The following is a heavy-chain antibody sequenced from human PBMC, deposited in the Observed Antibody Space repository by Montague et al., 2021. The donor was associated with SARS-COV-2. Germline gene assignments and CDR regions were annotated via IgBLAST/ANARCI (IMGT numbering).Heavy chain of an antibody. Sequence: SETLSLTCAVSGGSISSSNCWSWVRQPPGKGLEWFGEINHSGSTXYNPSLQSRLTISVDKSTNQVSLKLSSVTAADTAVYYCANRPTYSGSYHEYYFDYWGQGTLVTVSS. V-gene: IGHV4-4*02. D-gene: IGHD1-26*01. CDR2: INHSGST. CDR1: GGSISSSNC. CDR3: ANRPTYSGSYHEYYFDY. J-gene: IGHJ4*02.